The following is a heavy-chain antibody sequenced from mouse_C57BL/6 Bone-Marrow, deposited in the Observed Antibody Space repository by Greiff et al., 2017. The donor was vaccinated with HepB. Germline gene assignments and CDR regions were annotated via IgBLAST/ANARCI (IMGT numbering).Heavy chain of an antibody. J-gene: IGHJ4*01. CDR1: GYTFTDYN. V-gene: IGHV1-18*01. CDR3: ARYYYGSSPYAMGY. CDR2: INPNNGGT. Sequence: EVQLQHSGPELVKPGASVKIPCKASGYTFTDYNMDWVKQSHGKSLEWIGDINPNNGGTIYNQKFKGKATLTVDKSSSTAYMELRSLTSEDPAVYYCARYYYGSSPYAMGYWGQGASVTVSS. D-gene: IGHD1-1*01.